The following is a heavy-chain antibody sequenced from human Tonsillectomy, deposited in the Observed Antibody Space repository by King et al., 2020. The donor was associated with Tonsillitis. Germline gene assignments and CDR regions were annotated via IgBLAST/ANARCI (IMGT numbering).Heavy chain of an antibody. CDR3: AKSRPFSYDILTGYPGDVFDI. D-gene: IGHD3-9*01. V-gene: IGHV3-43*02. CDR1: GFSFHNYA. J-gene: IGHJ3*02. Sequence: VQLVESGGGVVQPGGSLRLSCAASGFSFHNYAMHWVRQAPGKGLEWVSLISGDDISIYYADSVRGRFTISRDNSKNSLYLQMNSLKTEDTALYYCAKSRPFSYDILTGYPGDVFDIWGQGTMVTVSS. CDR2: ISGDDISI.